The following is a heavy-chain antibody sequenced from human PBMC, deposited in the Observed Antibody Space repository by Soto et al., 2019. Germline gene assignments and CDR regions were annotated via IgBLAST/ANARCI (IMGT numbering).Heavy chain of an antibody. CDR2: IYPSGST. Sequence: QVQLQESGPGLVKPSETLSLTCTVSGVSISTYYWSWVRQPPGKGLEWIGYIYPSGSTNYNPSLKRRVSMSVDTSKDQFFLRLITVTAADTAVDYCARARWAYDISGYPGEAYYYGFDVWGQGTTVSVSS. CDR3: ARARWAYDISGYPGEAYYYGFDV. CDR1: GVSISTYY. J-gene: IGHJ6*02. V-gene: IGHV4-59*01. D-gene: IGHD3-22*01.